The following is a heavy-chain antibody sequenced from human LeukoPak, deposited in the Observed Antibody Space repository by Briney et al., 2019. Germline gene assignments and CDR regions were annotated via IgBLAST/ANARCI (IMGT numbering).Heavy chain of an antibody. J-gene: IGHJ5*02. V-gene: IGHV3-53*01. CDR2: IYSGGST. Sequence: PGGSLRLSCAASEFTVSSNYMSWVRQAPGKGLDWVSMIYSGGSTNYADSVKGRFTISRDSSKNTLYLQMNSLRAEDTAVYYCVTRLAWGQGTLVTVSS. CDR3: VTRLA. CDR1: EFTVSSNY. D-gene: IGHD3-16*01.